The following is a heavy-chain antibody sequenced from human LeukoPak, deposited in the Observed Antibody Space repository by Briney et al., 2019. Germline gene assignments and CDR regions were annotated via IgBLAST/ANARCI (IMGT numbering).Heavy chain of an antibody. Sequence: SETLPLTCAVYGGSFSGYYWSWIRQPPGKGLEWIGEINHSGSTNYNPSLKSRVTISVDTSKNQFSLKLSSVTAADTAVYYCARHVYSSGWYSIALSYFDYWGQGTLVTVSS. CDR3: ARHVYSSGWYSIALSYFDY. V-gene: IGHV4-34*01. CDR1: GGSFSGYY. CDR2: INHSGST. D-gene: IGHD6-19*01. J-gene: IGHJ4*02.